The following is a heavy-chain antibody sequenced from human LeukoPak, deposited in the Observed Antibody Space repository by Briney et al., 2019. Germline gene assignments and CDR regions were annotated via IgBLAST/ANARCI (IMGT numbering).Heavy chain of an antibody. Sequence: ASVKVSCKASGYTFTGYYMHWVRQAPGQGLEWMGWINPNSGGTNYAQKFQGRVTMTRDTSICTAYMELRSLRSDDTAVYYCAREFEGEVAGTIDYWGQGTLVTVSS. V-gene: IGHV1-2*02. CDR2: INPNSGGT. D-gene: IGHD6-19*01. CDR3: AREFEGEVAGTIDY. CDR1: GYTFTGYY. J-gene: IGHJ4*02.